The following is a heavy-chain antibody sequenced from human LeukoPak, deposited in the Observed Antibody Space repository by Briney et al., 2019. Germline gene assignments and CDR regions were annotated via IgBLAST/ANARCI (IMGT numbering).Heavy chain of an antibody. CDR3: ARDHLYSFDY. CDR1: GFTFSSYS. J-gene: IGHJ4*02. CDR2: ITSSTNII. V-gene: IGHV3-48*02. Sequence: PGGSLRLSCASSGFTFSSYSMNWIRQAPGKGLEWVSYITSSTNIISYADSVKGRFTISRDNAKNSLYLQMSSLRDEDMAVYFCARDHLYSFDYWGQGTVVTVSS.